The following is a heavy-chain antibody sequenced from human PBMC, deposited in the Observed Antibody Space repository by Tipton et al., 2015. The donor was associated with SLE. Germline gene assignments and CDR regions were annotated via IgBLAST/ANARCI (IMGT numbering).Heavy chain of an antibody. D-gene: IGHD1-26*01. J-gene: IGHJ4*02. CDR3: ARDGPSGSYGY. Sequence: SLRLSCAASGFTLSDYYMSWVRQAPGKGLEWVSVIYSGGSTYYADSVKGRFTISRDNSKNTLYLQMNSLRAEDTAVYYCARDGPSGSYGYWGQGTLVTVSS. CDR2: IYSGGST. CDR1: GFTLSDYY. V-gene: IGHV3-66*01.